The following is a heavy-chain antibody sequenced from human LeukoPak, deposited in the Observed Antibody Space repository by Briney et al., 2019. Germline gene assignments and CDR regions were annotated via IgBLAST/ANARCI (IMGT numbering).Heavy chain of an antibody. D-gene: IGHD6-19*01. CDR2: INHSGST. CDR3: ASPSIAVAGAFDY. Sequence: PSETLSLTCAVYGGSFSGYYWSWIRQPPGKGLEWIGEINHSGSTNYNPSLKSRVTISVDKSKNQFSLKLSSVTAADTAVYYCASPSIAVAGAFDYWGQGTLVTVSS. CDR1: GGSFSGYY. J-gene: IGHJ4*02. V-gene: IGHV4-34*01.